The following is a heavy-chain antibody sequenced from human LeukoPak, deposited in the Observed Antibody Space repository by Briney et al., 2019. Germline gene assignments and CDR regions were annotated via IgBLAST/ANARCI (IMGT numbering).Heavy chain of an antibody. J-gene: IGHJ6*02. CDR2: ISAYNGNT. CDR1: GYTFTSYG. CDR3: ARDGSSSSSVYYYYGMDV. D-gene: IGHD6-6*01. V-gene: IGHV1-18*01. Sequence: ASVKVSCKASGYTFTSYGISWVRQAPGQGLEWMGWISAYNGNTNYAQKLQGRVTMTTDTSTSTAYMELRSLRSDDTAVYYCARDGSSSSSVYYYYGMDVWGQETTVTVSS.